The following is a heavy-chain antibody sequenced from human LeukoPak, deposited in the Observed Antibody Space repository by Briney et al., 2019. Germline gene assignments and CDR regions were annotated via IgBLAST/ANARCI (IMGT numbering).Heavy chain of an antibody. Sequence: ETGGSLRLSCAASGFTFSSYWMHWVRQVPGKGLVWVARIGTDGSRTTYADYVQGRFTISRDNAKNTLYLQMNNLRAEDTAVYYCARDKYGGNSNAFDIWGQGTLVTVSS. J-gene: IGHJ3*02. D-gene: IGHD4-23*01. CDR2: IGTDGSRT. CDR3: ARDKYGGNSNAFDI. CDR1: GFTFSSYW. V-gene: IGHV3-74*01.